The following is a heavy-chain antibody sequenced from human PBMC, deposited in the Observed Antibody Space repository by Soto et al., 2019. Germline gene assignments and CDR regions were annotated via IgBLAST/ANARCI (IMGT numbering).Heavy chain of an antibody. V-gene: IGHV4-39*01. CDR3: ARHPDYYDSSGYYYFDY. CDR2: IYYSGST. Sequence: SERMSLTCAVSGGSISSSSDYWGWIRQPPGKGLEWIGSIYYSGSTYYNPSLKSRVTISVDTSKNQFSLKLSSGTGADPAVYYCARHPDYYDSSGYYYFDYWGQGTLVTVSS. J-gene: IGHJ4*02. CDR1: GGSISSSSDY. D-gene: IGHD3-22*01.